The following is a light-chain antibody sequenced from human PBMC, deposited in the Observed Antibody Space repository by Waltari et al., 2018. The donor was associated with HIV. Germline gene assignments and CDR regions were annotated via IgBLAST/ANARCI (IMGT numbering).Light chain of an antibody. J-gene: IGKJ3*01. Sequence: DIVLTQSPASLTVSLGEGASISCRSIPTLFYSPDNQNHLAGYQQRAGQSPRLLVSRASVRQHGVADRFSGSGSGTNCTLTISSVQAEDVAIYYCQQSYTIPLTFGPGTRVDI. CDR2: RAS. CDR1: PTLFYSPDNQNH. CDR3: QQSYTIPLT. V-gene: IGKV4-1*01.